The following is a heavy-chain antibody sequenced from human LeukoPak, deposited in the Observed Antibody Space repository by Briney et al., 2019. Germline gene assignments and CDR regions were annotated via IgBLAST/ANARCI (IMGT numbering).Heavy chain of an antibody. J-gene: IGHJ5*02. CDR3: AKDFLYCSGGSCYPSSNWFDP. CDR2: ISYDGNNK. D-gene: IGHD2-15*01. CDR1: GFTFSSYG. Sequence: GRSLRLSCAASGFTFSSYGMHWVRQAPGKGLEWVAVISYDGNNKYYADSVKGRFTISRDNSKNTLYLQMNSLRAEDTAVYYCAKDFLYCSGGSCYPSSNWFDPWGQGTLVTVSS. V-gene: IGHV3-30*18.